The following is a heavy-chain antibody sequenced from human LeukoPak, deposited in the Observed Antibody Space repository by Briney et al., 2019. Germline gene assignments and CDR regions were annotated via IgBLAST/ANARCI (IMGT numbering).Heavy chain of an antibody. J-gene: IGHJ3*02. CDR3: AKGPRCTNGVCYTDAFDI. CDR1: GFTFSSYA. V-gene: IGHV3-23*01. CDR2: ISGSGGST. D-gene: IGHD2-8*01. Sequence: GGSLRLSCAASGFTFSSYAMSWVRQAPGKGLEWVSAISGSGGSTYYADSVKGRFTISRDNSKNTLYLQMNSLRAEDTAVYYCAKGPRCTNGVCYTDAFDIWGQGTMVTVSS.